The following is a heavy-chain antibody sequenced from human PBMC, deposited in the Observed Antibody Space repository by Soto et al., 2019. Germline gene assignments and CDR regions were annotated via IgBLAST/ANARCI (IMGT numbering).Heavy chain of an antibody. J-gene: IGHJ4*02. V-gene: IGHV1-18*01. Sequence: ASVKVSCKASGYTFTSYGISCVRQAPGQGLEWMGWISAYNGNTNYAQKLQGRVTMTTDTSISTAYMELSRLRSDDRAVYYCATSRVSIAVAGETEYYFDYWGQGTLVTVSS. D-gene: IGHD6-19*01. CDR1: GYTFTSYG. CDR2: ISAYNGNT. CDR3: ATSRVSIAVAGETEYYFDY.